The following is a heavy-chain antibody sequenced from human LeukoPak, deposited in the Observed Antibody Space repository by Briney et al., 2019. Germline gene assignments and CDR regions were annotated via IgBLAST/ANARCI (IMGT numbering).Heavy chain of an antibody. Sequence: GKSLKISCKGSGYSFTSYWIGWVSQMPGKGLEWMRIIYPGDSDTRYSPSFQGQVTISADKSISTAYLQWSSLKASDTAMYYCARQGCSGGSCYFSWFDPWGQGTLVTVSS. J-gene: IGHJ5*02. D-gene: IGHD2-15*01. CDR1: GYSFTSYW. CDR3: ARQGCSGGSCYFSWFDP. CDR2: IYPGDSDT. V-gene: IGHV5-51*01.